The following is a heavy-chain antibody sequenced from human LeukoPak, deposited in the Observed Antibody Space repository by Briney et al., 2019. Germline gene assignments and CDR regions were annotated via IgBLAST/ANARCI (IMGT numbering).Heavy chain of an antibody. CDR1: GFTFSSYA. CDR3: ARDLRINSSSRKGFDP. CDR2: KSYDGSNK. V-gene: IGHV3-30*01. D-gene: IGHD6-13*01. J-gene: IGHJ5*02. Sequence: GGSLRLSCAASGFTFSSYAMHWVRQAPGKGLEWVAVKSYDGSNKYYADSVKGRLTISRDNSKNTLYLQMNSLRAEDTAVYYCARDLRINSSSRKGFDPWGQGTLVTVSS.